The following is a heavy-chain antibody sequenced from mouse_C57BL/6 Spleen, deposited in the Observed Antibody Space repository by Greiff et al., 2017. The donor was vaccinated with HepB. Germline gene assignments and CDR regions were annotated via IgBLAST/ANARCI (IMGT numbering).Heavy chain of an antibody. Sequence: VQLQQSGPELVKPGASVKISCKASGYAFSSSWMNWVKQRPGKGLEWIGRIYPGDGDTNYNGKFKGKAKLTADKSSSTAYMQLSRLTSEDSAVYFCARTWDVDYWGQGTTLTVSS. CDR3: ARTWDVDY. CDR1: GYAFSSSW. V-gene: IGHV1-82*01. J-gene: IGHJ2*01. D-gene: IGHD4-1*01. CDR2: IYPGDGDT.